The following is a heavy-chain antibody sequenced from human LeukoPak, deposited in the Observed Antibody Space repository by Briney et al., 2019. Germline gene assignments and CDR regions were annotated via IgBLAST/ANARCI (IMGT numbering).Heavy chain of an antibody. CDR2: IFYSGST. CDR3: ARERGGDYSDAFDI. V-gene: IGHV4-59*01. Sequence: SETLSLTCTVSGGSISSYYWSWIRQPAGKGLEWIGYIFYSGSTSYNPSLKSRVTISVDTSKNQFSLKLSSVTAADTALYYCARERGGDYSDAFDIWGQGTMVTVSS. J-gene: IGHJ3*02. CDR1: GGSISSYY. D-gene: IGHD4-11*01.